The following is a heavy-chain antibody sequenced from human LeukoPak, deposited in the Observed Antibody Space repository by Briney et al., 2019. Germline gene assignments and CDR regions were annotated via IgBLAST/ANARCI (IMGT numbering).Heavy chain of an antibody. D-gene: IGHD3-10*01. V-gene: IGHV1-69*01. CDR2: IIPIFGSA. Sequence: ASVKVSCKASGGTFSSYAISWVRQAPGQGLEWMGQIIPIFGSAHYAQKFQDRVTSTVDESTSTAYMELSSLRSEDTAVYYCALLRAGRTSSHQEYYYSYGMDVWGQGTTVTVS. J-gene: IGHJ6*02. CDR3: ALLRAGRTSSHQEYYYSYGMDV. CDR1: GGTFSSYA.